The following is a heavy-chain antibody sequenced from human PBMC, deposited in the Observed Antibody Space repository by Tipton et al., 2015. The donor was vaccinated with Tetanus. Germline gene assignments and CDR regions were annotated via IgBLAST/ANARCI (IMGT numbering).Heavy chain of an antibody. Sequence: TLSLTCAVYGGSFSGYYWSWIRQPPGKGLEWIGEINHSGSTNYNPSLKSRVTISVDTSKNQFSLKLSSVTAADTAVYYCARGWGTVGSIPLYSWLDPWGQGTLVTVSS. CDR2: INHSGST. CDR3: ARGWGTVGSIPLYSWLDP. V-gene: IGHV4-34*01. D-gene: IGHD1-26*01. J-gene: IGHJ5*02. CDR1: GGSFSGYY.